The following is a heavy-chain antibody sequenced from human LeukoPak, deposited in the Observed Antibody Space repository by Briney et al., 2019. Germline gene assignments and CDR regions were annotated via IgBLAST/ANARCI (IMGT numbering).Heavy chain of an antibody. CDR2: INPNSGGT. Sequence: ASVTVSCKASGYTFTGYYMHWVRQAPGQGLEWMGWINPNSGGTNYAQKFQGRVTMTRDTSISTAYMELSRLRSDDTAVYYCARGGAQAEYYYYGMDVWGQGTTVTVSS. CDR1: GYTFTGYY. CDR3: ARGGAQAEYYYYGMDV. J-gene: IGHJ6*02. V-gene: IGHV1-2*02. D-gene: IGHD1-14*01.